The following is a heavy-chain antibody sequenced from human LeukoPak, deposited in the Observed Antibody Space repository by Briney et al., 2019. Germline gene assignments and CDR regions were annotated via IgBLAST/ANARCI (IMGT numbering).Heavy chain of an antibody. J-gene: IGHJ4*02. CDR2: IGPTGDT. Sequence: GGSLRLSCAASGFTFSSYDMHWVRQATGKGLERVSAIGPTGDTYYSGSVKGRFTISRENARHSLYLQMNSLRAEDTALYYCARAKPGGSGSDYGDRNIDYWGQGTLVTVSS. CDR1: GFTFSSYD. V-gene: IGHV3-13*01. D-gene: IGHD4-17*01. CDR3: ARAKPGGSGSDYGDRNIDY.